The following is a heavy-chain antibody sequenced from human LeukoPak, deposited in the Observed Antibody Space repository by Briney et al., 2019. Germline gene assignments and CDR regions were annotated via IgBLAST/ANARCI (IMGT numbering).Heavy chain of an antibody. J-gene: IGHJ4*02. CDR3: ARAYYDFWSGTAESLAFDY. CDR1: RYSISSGFY. D-gene: IGHD3-3*01. V-gene: IGHV4-38-2*02. CDR2: IYSSGST. Sequence: SETLSLTCTVSRYSISSGFYWGWIRQPPGKGLEWIGSIYSSGSTYYNPSLKSRVTISVDTSKNQVSLKLKSVTAADTAVYYCARAYYDFWSGTAESLAFDYWGQGTLVTVSS.